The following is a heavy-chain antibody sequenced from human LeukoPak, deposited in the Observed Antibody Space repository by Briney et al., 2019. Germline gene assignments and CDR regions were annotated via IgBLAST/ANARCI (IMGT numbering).Heavy chain of an antibody. CDR1: GGSINSGSYY. V-gene: IGHV4-61*02. J-gene: IGHJ3*02. CDR3: ARDLYYYDSSGYYLWAFDI. D-gene: IGHD3-22*01. Sequence: SQTLSLTRTVSGGSINSGSYYWSWIRQPAGKGLEWIGRIYTSGSTNYNPSLKSRVTISVDTSKNQFSLKLSSVTAADTAVYYCARDLYYYDSSGYYLWAFDIWGQGTMVTVSS. CDR2: IYTSGST.